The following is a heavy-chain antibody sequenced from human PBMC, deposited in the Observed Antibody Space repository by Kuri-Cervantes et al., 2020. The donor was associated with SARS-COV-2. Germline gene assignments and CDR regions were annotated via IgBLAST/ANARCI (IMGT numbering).Heavy chain of an antibody. V-gene: IGHV4-59*08. CDR3: ARGGPYGDYGAYYYYGMDV. D-gene: IGHD4-17*01. Sequence: GSLRLSCTVSGGSISSYYWSWIRQPPGKGLEYIGYIHYSGSTNYNPSPKSRVTISVDTSKNQFSLKLSSVTAADTAVYYCARGGPYGDYGAYYYYGMDVWGQGTTVTVSS. CDR1: GGSISSYY. J-gene: IGHJ6*02. CDR2: IHYSGST.